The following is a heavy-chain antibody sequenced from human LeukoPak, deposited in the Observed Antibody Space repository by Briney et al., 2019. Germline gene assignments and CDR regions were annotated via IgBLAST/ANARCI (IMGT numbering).Heavy chain of an antibody. CDR2: IYYSGST. D-gene: IGHD2-15*01. CDR3: ARDRAGYCSGGSCYSVDSFDY. V-gene: IGHV4-59*01. CDR1: GGSISSYY. J-gene: IGHJ4*02. Sequence: SETLSLTCTVSGGSISSYYWSWIRQPPGKGLEWIGYIYYSGSTEYNPSLRSRVTISLEMSKHQFSLNLTSVTAADTAVYYCARDRAGYCSGGSCYSVDSFDYWGQGTLVTVSS.